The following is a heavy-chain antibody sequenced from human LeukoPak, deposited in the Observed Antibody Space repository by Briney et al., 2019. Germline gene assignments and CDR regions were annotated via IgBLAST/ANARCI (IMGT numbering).Heavy chain of an antibody. CDR2: IYPGDSDT. D-gene: IGHD6-19*01. CDR1: GYSFTSYW. CDR3: ARLVSVAGPHYYMDV. V-gene: IGHV5-51*01. J-gene: IGHJ6*03. Sequence: GESLKISCKGSGYSFTSYWIGWVRQMPGKGLEWMGIIYPGDSDTRYSPSFQGQVTISADKSISTAYLQWSSLKASDTAMYYCARLVSVAGPHYYMDVWGKGTTVTVSS.